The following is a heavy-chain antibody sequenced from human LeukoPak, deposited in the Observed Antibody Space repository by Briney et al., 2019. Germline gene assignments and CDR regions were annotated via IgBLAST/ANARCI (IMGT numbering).Heavy chain of an antibody. Sequence: GGSLRLSCAASGFTFSSYWMSWVRQAPGKGLEWVANIKQDGSEKYYVESVKGRFTISRANAKNSVYLQMNRLRAEETAVYYCALSSGPIRGYWGQGTLVTVSS. V-gene: IGHV3-7*01. J-gene: IGHJ4*02. CDR3: ALSSGPIRGY. CDR2: IKQDGSEK. CDR1: GFTFSSYW. D-gene: IGHD3-22*01.